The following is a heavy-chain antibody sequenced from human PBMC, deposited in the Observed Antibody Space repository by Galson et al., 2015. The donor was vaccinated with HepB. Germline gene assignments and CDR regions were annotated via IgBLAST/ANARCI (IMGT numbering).Heavy chain of an antibody. Sequence: SVKVSCKASGGTFSSYTISWVRQAPGQGLECLGGIIPISGIPRYAQKFQGRVTITADESTSTVYMELGSLTSEDTAIYYCARSGPDYGFWKSDATSSIDGYWGQGTLVSVSS. V-gene: IGHV1-69*13. D-gene: IGHD3-3*01. J-gene: IGHJ4*02. CDR1: GGTFSSYT. CDR3: ARSGPDYGFWKSDATSSIDGY. CDR2: IIPISGIP.